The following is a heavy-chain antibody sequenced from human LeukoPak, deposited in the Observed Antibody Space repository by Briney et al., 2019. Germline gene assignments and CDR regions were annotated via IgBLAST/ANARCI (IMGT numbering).Heavy chain of an antibody. CDR1: GGTFSSYA. Sequence: SVKVSCKASGGTFSSYAISWVRQAPGQGLEWMGGIIPIFGTANYAQEFQGRVTITADKSTSTAYMELSSLRSEDTAVYYCARGPGYSYAHEMEVDYWGQGTLVTVSS. J-gene: IGHJ4*02. D-gene: IGHD5-18*01. CDR3: ARGPGYSYAHEMEVDY. V-gene: IGHV1-69*06. CDR2: IIPIFGTA.